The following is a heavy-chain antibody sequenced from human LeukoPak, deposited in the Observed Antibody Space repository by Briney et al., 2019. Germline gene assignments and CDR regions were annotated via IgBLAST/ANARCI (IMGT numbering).Heavy chain of an antibody. CDR3: ARGGLLWFGEFGDY. D-gene: IGHD3-10*01. CDR2: INPNSGGT. CDR1: GYTFTGYY. Sequence: ASVTVSCKASGYTFTGYYMHWVRQAPGQGLEWMGWINPNSGGTNYAQKFQGWVTMTRDTSISTAYMELSRLRSDDTAVYYCARGGLLWFGEFGDYWGQGTLVTGSS. V-gene: IGHV1-2*04. J-gene: IGHJ4*02.